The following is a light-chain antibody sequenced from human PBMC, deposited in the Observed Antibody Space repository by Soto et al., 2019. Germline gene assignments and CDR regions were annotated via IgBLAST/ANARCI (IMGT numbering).Light chain of an antibody. J-gene: IGLJ2*01. CDR1: SSDVGGYNY. CDR3: SSYTSSSTVV. CDR2: DVI. V-gene: IGLV2-14*01. Sequence: QSALTQPASVSGSPGQSITISCTGTSSDVGGYNYVSWYQQHPGKAPKFMIYDVINRPSGVSNRFSGSKSCNTASLPLSGLQAEDEADYYCSSYTSSSTVVFGGGTKLTVL.